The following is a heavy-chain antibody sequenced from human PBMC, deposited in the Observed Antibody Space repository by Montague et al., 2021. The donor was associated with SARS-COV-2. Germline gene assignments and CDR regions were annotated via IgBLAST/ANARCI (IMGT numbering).Heavy chain of an antibody. J-gene: IGHJ3*02. CDR2: IYYSGGT. CDR1: GGSITSYY. CDR3: ARTGLGAYDILTGYTVNAFDM. D-gene: IGHD3-9*01. V-gene: IGHV4-59*01. Sequence: SETLSLTCTVSGGSITSYYWTWIRQPPGKGLEWVGRIYYSGGTNYNPSLKSRVTISVDTSKNQFSLKLSSVTAADTAVYYCARTGLGAYDILTGYTVNAFDMWGQGTMVTVSS.